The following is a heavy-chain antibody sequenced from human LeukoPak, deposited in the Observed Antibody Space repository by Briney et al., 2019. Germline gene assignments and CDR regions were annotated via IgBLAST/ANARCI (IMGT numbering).Heavy chain of an antibody. CDR3: ARHQYSSSWYIDY. CDR2: IYPGDSDT. J-gene: IGHJ4*02. Sequence: GESLKISCXGSGYSFTSYWIGWVRQMPGKGLEWKGIIYPGDSDTRYSPSFQGQVTISADKSISTAYLQWSSLKASDTAMYYCARHQYSSSWYIDYWGQGTLVTVSS. CDR1: GYSFTSYW. V-gene: IGHV5-51*01. D-gene: IGHD6-13*01.